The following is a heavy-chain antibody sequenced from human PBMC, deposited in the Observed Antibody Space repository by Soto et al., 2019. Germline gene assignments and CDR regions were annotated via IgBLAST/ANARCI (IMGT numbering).Heavy chain of an antibody. J-gene: IGHJ4*02. V-gene: IGHV1-46*03. CDR3: ARDSAPWQLGGLFDY. CDR2: INPSGGST. D-gene: IGHD6-6*01. CDR1: GYTFTSYY. Sequence: QVQLVQSGAEVKKPGASVKVSCKASGYTFTSYYMHWVRQAPGQGLEWMGIINPSGGSTSYAQKFQGRVTMTRDTSTSTVYMELSSLRSEDTAVYYCARDSAPWQLGGLFDYWGQGTLVTVSS.